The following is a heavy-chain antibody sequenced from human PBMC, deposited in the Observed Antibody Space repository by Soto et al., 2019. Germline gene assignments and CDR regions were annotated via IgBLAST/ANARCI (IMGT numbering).Heavy chain of an antibody. CDR2: IYYSGST. J-gene: IGHJ4*02. V-gene: IGHV4-39*01. D-gene: IGHD3-10*01. CDR1: GGSISSSYYY. Sequence: QLQLQQSGPGLVKPSETLSLTCTVSGGSISSSYYYWGWIRQSPGKGLEWIGCIYYSGSTSYNPSLKNRVTISVDSSITHLSLKLGSVSAADTAVYYCVRLLPTGPNWDRGVTLDYRGQGTLVTVSS. CDR3: VRLLPTGPNWDRGVTLDY.